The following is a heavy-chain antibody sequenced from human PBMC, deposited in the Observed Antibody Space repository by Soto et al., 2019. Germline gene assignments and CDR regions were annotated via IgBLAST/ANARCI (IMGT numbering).Heavy chain of an antibody. CDR2: ISSSGDT. D-gene: IGHD4-17*01. J-gene: IGHJ4*02. V-gene: IGHV4-31*03. Sequence: QVQLQESGPGLVRPSQTLSLTCTVSGGSIGSGGYYWSWIRQHPEKGLEWIGYISSSGDTYYNPSLKSRVTLSVDTSNNQLSLKLNSVTAADTAIYYCARGSLSGDYLFAYWGQGTLVTVSS. CDR1: GGSIGSGGYY. CDR3: ARGSLSGDYLFAY.